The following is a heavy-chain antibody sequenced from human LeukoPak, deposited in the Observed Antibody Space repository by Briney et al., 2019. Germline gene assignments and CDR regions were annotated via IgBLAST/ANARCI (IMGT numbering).Heavy chain of an antibody. CDR2: IYYSGST. V-gene: IGHV4-59*01. CDR1: GGSISSYY. J-gene: IGHJ1*01. Sequence: KASETLSLTCTVSGGSISSYYWSWIRQPPGKGLEWIGYIYYSGSTNYNPSLKSRVTISVDTSKNQFSLKLSSVTAADTAVYYCAANGWYCLDHWGQGALVTVSS. D-gene: IGHD6-19*01. CDR3: AANGWYCLDH.